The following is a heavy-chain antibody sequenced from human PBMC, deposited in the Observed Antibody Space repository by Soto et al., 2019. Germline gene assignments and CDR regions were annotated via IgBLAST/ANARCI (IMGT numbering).Heavy chain of an antibody. CDR2: IFYNGST. D-gene: IGHD3-10*01. CDR3: ARDPSRFGAQNWLDP. J-gene: IGHJ5*02. Sequence: PSETLSLTCTVSGGSFSGYYWNWIRQPPGKGLEWIGNIFYNGSTKYNPSLKSRVTISVDTSKNQFSLKLNSVTAADTAVYFCARDPSRFGAQNWLDPWGQGTLVTVSS. CDR1: GGSFSGYY. V-gene: IGHV4-59*01.